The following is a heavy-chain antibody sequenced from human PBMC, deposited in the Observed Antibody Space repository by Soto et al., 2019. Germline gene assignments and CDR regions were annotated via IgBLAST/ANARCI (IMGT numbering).Heavy chain of an antibody. V-gene: IGHV3-23*01. J-gene: IGHJ5*02. CDR3: ARGPYSDSSEWLDP. CDR2: ISGRGDRT. Sequence: EVQVLESGGGLGQPGGSLRLSCAASGFTFSSYAMAWVRQAPGKGLEWVSSISGRGDRTYYADSVKGRFTISRDNSKNTLSLQMNRLRAEDTALYYCARGPYSDSSEWLDPWGQGTLVTVSS. D-gene: IGHD6-6*01. CDR1: GFTFSSYA.